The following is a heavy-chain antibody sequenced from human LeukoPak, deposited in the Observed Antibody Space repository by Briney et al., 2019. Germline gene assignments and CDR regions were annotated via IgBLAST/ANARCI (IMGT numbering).Heavy chain of an antibody. J-gene: IGHJ4*02. D-gene: IGHD3-10*01. CDR2: INHSGST. V-gene: IGHV4-34*01. CDR1: GGSFSGYY. Sequence: SETLSLTCAVYGGSFSGYYWSWIRQPPGKGLEWIGEINHSGSTNYNASLKSRVTISVDTSKNQFSLKLSSVTAADTALYYCADREAYYYGSGSRDDYWGQGTLVTVSS. CDR3: ADREAYYYGSGSRDDY.